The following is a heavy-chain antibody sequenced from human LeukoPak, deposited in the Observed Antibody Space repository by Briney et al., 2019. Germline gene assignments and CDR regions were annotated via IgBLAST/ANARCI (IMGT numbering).Heavy chain of an antibody. CDR1: GVSISSSSYY. V-gene: IGHV4-39*07. CDR2: IYYSGST. Sequence: KPSETLSLTCTVSGVSISSSSYYWGWIRQPPGKGLEWIGTIYYSGSTYYNPSLKSRVTISLDTSKNQFSLNLSSLTAADTAVYYCARETPQSSSWTAFDYWGQGTLVTVSS. J-gene: IGHJ4*02. D-gene: IGHD6-13*01. CDR3: ARETPQSSSWTAFDY.